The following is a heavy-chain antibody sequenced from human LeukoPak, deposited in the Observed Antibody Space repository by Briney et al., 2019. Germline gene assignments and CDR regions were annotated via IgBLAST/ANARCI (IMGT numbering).Heavy chain of an antibody. Sequence: GGSLRLSCAASGFTFSSYSMNWVRQAPGKGLEWVSYISSSSSTIYYADSVKGRFTISRDNSKNTLYLQMNSLRAEDTAVYYCATQYHIDYWGQGTLVTVSS. D-gene: IGHD2-2*01. CDR2: ISSSSSTI. V-gene: IGHV3-48*01. CDR1: GFTFSSYS. CDR3: ATQYHIDY. J-gene: IGHJ4*02.